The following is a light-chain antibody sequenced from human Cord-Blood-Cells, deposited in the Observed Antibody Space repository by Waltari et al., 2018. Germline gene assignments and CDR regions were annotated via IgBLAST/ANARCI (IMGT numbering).Light chain of an antibody. CDR2: WAS. J-gene: IGKJ2*01. CDR1: QSVLYSSNNKNY. V-gene: IGKV4-1*01. CDR3: RQYYSIPYT. Sequence: DIVMTQPPASPAVSLRERATIHCQSSQSVLYSSNNKNYLAWYQQKPGQHPKLRLYWASTRESGVPDRFSGSGSGTDFTLTISSLQAEDVAVYYCRQYYSIPYTFGQGTTLEIK.